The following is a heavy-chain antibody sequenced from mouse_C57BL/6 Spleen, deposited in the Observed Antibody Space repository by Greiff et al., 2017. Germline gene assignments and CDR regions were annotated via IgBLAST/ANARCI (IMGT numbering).Heavy chain of an antibody. CDR1: GFNIKDYY. D-gene: IGHD3-2*02. V-gene: IGHV14-1*01. CDR3: TRGGQLRPPYYFDY. J-gene: IGHJ2*01. Sequence: VQLQQSGAELVRPGASVKLSCTASGFNIKDYYMHWVKQRPEQGLEWIGRIDPEDGDTEYAPKFQGKATMTADTSSNTAYLQLSSLTSEDTAVYYCTRGGQLRPPYYFDYWGQGTTLTVSS. CDR2: IDPEDGDT.